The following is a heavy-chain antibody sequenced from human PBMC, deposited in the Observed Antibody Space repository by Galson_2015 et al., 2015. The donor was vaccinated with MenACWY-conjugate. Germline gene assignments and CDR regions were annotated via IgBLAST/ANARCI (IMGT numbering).Heavy chain of an antibody. CDR2: IIPIFGTA. V-gene: IGHV1-69*13. J-gene: IGHJ6*02. CDR3: ARYDIEVVTTDYYYGMDV. CDR1: GGTFSSYA. D-gene: IGHD2-15*01. Sequence: SVKVSCKTSGGTFSSYAISWVRQAPGQGLEWMGGIIPIFGTANYAQKFQGRVTITADESTSTAYMELSSLRSEDTAVYYCARYDIEVVTTDYYYGMDVWGQGTTVTVSS.